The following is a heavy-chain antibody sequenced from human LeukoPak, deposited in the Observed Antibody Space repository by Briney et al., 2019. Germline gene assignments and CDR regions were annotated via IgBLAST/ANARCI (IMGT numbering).Heavy chain of an antibody. CDR1: GGSISSYY. D-gene: IGHD5-12*01. J-gene: IGHJ4*02. Sequence: PSETLSLTCTVSGGSISSYYWSWIRQPPGKGLEWIGYIYYSGSTNYNPSLKSRVTISVDTSKNQFPLKLSSVTAADTAVYYCARSVRGDGYEGFDYWGQGTLVTVSS. V-gene: IGHV4-59*01. CDR3: ARSVRGDGYEGFDY. CDR2: IYYSGST.